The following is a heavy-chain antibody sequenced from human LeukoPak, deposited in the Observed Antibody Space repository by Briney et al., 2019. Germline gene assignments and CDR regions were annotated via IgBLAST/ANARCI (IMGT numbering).Heavy chain of an antibody. CDR3: ARVGIQRYFDY. CDR1: GFTFRSYW. CDR2: INSDGSDT. D-gene: IGHD5-18*01. J-gene: IGHJ4*02. V-gene: IGHV3-74*01. Sequence: GGSLRLSCAASGFTFRSYWMHWVRQAPGKGLAWVSGINSDGSDTSYADDVKGRFTISRDNAKNTLYLQMNSLRAEDTAVYYCARVGIQRYFDYWGQGTLVTVSS.